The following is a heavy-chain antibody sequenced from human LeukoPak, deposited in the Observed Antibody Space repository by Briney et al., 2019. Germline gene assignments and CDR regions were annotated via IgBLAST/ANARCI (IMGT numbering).Heavy chain of an antibody. D-gene: IGHD6-13*01. CDR2: IYYSGST. J-gene: IGHJ6*03. Sequence: PSETLSLTCTVSGGSISSYYWSWIRQPPGKGLEWIGYIYYSGSTNYNPSLKSRVTISVDTSKNQFSLKLSSVTAADTAVYYCARQDVYSSSLTDYYYYMDVWGNGTTVTVFS. CDR3: ARQDVYSSSLTDYYYYMDV. CDR1: GGSISSYY. V-gene: IGHV4-59*08.